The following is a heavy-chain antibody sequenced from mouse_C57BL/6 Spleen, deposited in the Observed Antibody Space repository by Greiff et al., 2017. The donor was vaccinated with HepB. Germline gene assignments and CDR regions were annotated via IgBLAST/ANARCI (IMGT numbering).Heavy chain of an antibody. V-gene: IGHV5-9*01. J-gene: IGHJ2*01. CDR2: ISGGGGNT. D-gene: IGHD2-1*01. CDR3: ARRTPYGNYDY. CDR1: GFTFSSYT. Sequence: EVKLMESGGGLVKPGGSLKLSCAASGFTFSSYTMSWVRQTPEKRLEWVATISGGGGNTYYPDSVKGRFTISRDNAKNTLYLQMSSLRSEDTALYYCARRTPYGNYDYWGQGTTLTVSS.